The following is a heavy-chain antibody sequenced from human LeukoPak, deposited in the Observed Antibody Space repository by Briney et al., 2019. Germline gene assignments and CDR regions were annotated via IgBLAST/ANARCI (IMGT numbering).Heavy chain of an antibody. CDR1: GFTFSDYY. D-gene: IGHD2-8*01. CDR2: ISSSSGYT. V-gene: IGHV3-11*06. J-gene: IGHJ4*02. Sequence: PGGSLRLSCAASGFTFSDYYMSWIRQAPGKGLEWVSYISSSSGYTNYADSVKGRFTISRDNAKNSLYLQTNSLRAEDTAVYYCARVDEGRNGVTVGYWGQGTLVTVSS. CDR3: ARVDEGRNGVTVGY.